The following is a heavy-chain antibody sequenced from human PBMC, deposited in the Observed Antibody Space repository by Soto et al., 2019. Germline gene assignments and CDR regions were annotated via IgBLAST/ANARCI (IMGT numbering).Heavy chain of an antibody. Sequence: QVQLMQSGAELTKPGASVKVSCETSGYAFNTYGLSWVRQAPGQGLEWMGWIVSDSGNTIYAQKFQGRVTMYRDTSTNTAYMELRSLTSDDSALYSCARVWGYGSGSRRFDYWGQGTLVSVSS. CDR3: ARVWGYGSGSRRFDY. J-gene: IGHJ4*02. CDR1: GYAFNTYG. CDR2: IVSDSGNT. D-gene: IGHD3-10*01. V-gene: IGHV1-18*01.